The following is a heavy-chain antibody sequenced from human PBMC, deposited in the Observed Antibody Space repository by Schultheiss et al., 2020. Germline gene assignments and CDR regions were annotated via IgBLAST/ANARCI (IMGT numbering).Heavy chain of an antibody. CDR1: GGSFSGYY. D-gene: IGHD3-16*01. CDR3: ARRCYGRCGWYFDL. V-gene: IGHV4-59*01. CDR2: IYYSGST. J-gene: IGHJ2*01. Sequence: SETLSLTCAVYGGSFSGYYWSWIRQPPGKGLEWIGYIYYSGSTNYNPSLKSRVTISVDTSKNQFSLKLSSVTAADTAVYYCARRCYGRCGWYFDLWGRGTLVNVYS.